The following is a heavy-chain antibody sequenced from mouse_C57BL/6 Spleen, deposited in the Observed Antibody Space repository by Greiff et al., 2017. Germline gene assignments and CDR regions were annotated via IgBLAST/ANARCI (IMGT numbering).Heavy chain of an antibody. CDR2: IYPGSGST. CDR3: ARIYRYYFDY. J-gene: IGHJ2*01. D-gene: IGHD2-1*01. V-gene: IGHV1-55*01. Sequence: QVHVKQPGAELVKPGASVKMSCKASGYTFTSYWITWVKQRPGQGLEGIGDIYPGSGSTNYNEKFKSKATLTVDTSSSTAYMQLSSLTSDDSAVYYCARIYRYYFDYWGQSTTLTVSS. CDR1: GYTFTSYW.